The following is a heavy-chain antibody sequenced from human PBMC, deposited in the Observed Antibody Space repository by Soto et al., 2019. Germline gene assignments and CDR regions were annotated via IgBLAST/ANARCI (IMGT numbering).Heavy chain of an antibody. CDR2: IYYSGST. Sequence: SETLSLTCTVSGGSISSYYWSWIRQPPGKGLEWIGYIYYSGSTNYNPSLKSRVTISVDTSKNQFSLKLSSVTAADTAVYYCARLPSNWNRPYYYYAMDVWGQGTTVTVSS. D-gene: IGHD1-1*01. CDR3: ARLPSNWNRPYYYYAMDV. V-gene: IGHV4-59*01. J-gene: IGHJ6*02. CDR1: GGSISSYY.